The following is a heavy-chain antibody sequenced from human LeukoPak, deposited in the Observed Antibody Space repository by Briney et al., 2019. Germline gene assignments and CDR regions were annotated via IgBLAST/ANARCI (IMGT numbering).Heavy chain of an antibody. CDR3: TLEYNNSGFDY. Sequence: GKSLRLSCASSGFTFSSYAIHWVRQAPGKGLEWVASISYDGSEVYYADSVKGRFTISRDNSKNTVSLRMNSLRAEDTAVYFCTLEYNNSGFDYWGQGTLVTVSS. CDR2: ISYDGSEV. V-gene: IGHV3-30-3*01. J-gene: IGHJ4*02. D-gene: IGHD1-14*01. CDR1: GFTFSSYA.